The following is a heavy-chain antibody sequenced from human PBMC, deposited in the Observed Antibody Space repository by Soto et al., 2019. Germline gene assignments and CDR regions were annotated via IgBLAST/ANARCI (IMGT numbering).Heavy chain of an antibody. CDR1: GYTFTSYD. Sequence: QVQLVQSGAEVKKPGASVKVSCKASGYTFTSYDINWVRQATGQGLEWMGWMNPNSGNTGYAQKFQGRVTMTRNTSISTAYMELSSLRSEDTAVYYCARGVWDRDPYCSGGSCYAPWFDPWGQGTLVTVSS. D-gene: IGHD2-15*01. CDR3: ARGVWDRDPYCSGGSCYAPWFDP. J-gene: IGHJ5*02. V-gene: IGHV1-8*01. CDR2: MNPNSGNT.